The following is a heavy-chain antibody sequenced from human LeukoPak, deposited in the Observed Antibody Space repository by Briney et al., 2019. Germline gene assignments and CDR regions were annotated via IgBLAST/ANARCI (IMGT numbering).Heavy chain of an antibody. J-gene: IGHJ4*02. CDR3: ARECSGGSCYEDY. Sequence: PGGSLRLSCAASGFPFSSYSMNWVRQAPGKGLEWVSSISSSSSYIYYADSVKGRFTISRDNAKNSLYLQMNSLRAEDTAVYYCARECSGGSCYEDYWGQGTLVTVSS. CDR2: ISSSSSYI. V-gene: IGHV3-21*01. D-gene: IGHD2-15*01. CDR1: GFPFSSYS.